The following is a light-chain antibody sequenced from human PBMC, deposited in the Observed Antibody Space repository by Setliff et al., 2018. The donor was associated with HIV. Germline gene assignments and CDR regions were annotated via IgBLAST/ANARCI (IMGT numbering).Light chain of an antibody. CDR2: AVS. J-gene: IGLJ1*01. Sequence: QSALAQPASVSGSPGRSITISCTATSSDVGGYNYVSWYQQHPGKAPKLMISAVSNRPSGVSNRFSGSKSGNTASLTISGLQAEDEADYYCSSYASRTPLYVFGTGTRSPS. CDR3: SSYASRTPLYV. V-gene: IGLV2-14*03. CDR1: SSDVGGYNY.